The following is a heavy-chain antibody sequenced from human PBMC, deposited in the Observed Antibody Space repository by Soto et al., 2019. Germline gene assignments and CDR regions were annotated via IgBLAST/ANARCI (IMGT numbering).Heavy chain of an antibody. D-gene: IGHD3-22*01. J-gene: IGHJ4*02. CDR3: ARGSYYYDSSGYSHYFDY. CDR2: IYYSGST. Sequence: NPSETLSLTCTVSGGSVSSGSYYWSWIRQPPGKGLEWIGYIYYSGSTNYNPSLKSRVTISVDTSKNQFSLKLSSVTAADTAVYYCARGSYYYDSSGYSHYFDYWGQGTLVTVSS. CDR1: GGSVSSGSYY. V-gene: IGHV4-61*01.